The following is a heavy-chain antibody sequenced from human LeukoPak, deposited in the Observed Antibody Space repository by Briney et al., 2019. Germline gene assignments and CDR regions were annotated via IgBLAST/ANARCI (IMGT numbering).Heavy chain of an antibody. D-gene: IGHD2-8*01. CDR3: ARHGHCTNGVCYSNYYYYYMDV. Sequence: GESLKISCKGSGYSFTSYWIGWVRQMPGKGLEWMGIIYPDDSDIRYSPSFEGQVIISVDKSISTAYLQWSSLKASDTATYYCARHGHCTNGVCYSNYYYYYMDVWGKGTTVTVSS. CDR1: GYSFTSYW. CDR2: IYPDDSDI. J-gene: IGHJ6*03. V-gene: IGHV5-51*01.